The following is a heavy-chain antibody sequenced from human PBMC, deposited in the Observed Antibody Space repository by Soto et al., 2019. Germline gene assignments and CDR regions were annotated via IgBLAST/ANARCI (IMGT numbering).Heavy chain of an antibody. J-gene: IGHJ6*02. CDR1: GYTFTSYY. D-gene: IGHD5-18*01. CDR2: FNPTGDTA. V-gene: IGHV1-46*01. Sequence: ASVKVSCKASGYTFTSYYIHWVRQAPGQGLEWMGIFNPTGDTASYAQKLQGRVTMTRDTSTGTAYMELGGLRSEDTAVYYCARGVRIVDTGIGYYYYHAMDVWGQGTTVTVSS. CDR3: ARGVRIVDTGIGYYYYHAMDV.